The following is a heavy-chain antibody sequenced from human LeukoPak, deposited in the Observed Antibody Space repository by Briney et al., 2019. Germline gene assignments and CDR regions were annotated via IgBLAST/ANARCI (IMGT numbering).Heavy chain of an antibody. CDR2: INPSGGST. Sequence: ASVKVSCKASGYTFTSYYMHWVRRSLGQGLEWMGIINPSGGSTSYAQKFQGRVTMTRDTSTSTVYMELSSLRSEDTAVYYCARPSRDPSYYYYMDVWGKGTTVTVSS. V-gene: IGHV1-46*01. CDR1: GYTFTSYY. J-gene: IGHJ6*03. CDR3: ARPSRDPSYYYYMDV.